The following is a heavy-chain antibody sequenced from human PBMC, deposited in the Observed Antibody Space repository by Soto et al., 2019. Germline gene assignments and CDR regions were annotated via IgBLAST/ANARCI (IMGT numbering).Heavy chain of an antibody. CDR2: ISADNGNT. D-gene: IGHD3-10*01. J-gene: IGHJ4*02. V-gene: IGHV1-18*01. Sequence: QGQLVQSGAEVKKPGASVKVSCKASGYTFTSYGISCVRQAPGQGLEWMEWISADNGNTNYAQQLQGRVTMTTDPSTSTSYLELRSLRSDDTARYYCAIDARMVRGVTEFDDWGQGNLVTVSS. CDR3: AIDARMVRGVTEFDD. CDR1: GYTFTSYG.